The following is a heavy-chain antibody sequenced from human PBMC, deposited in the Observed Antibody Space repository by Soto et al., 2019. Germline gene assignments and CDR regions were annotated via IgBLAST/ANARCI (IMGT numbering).Heavy chain of an antibody. CDR1: GLTVSAKKY. J-gene: IGHJ3*02. CDR2: LYDVDGT. V-gene: IGHV3-53*01. D-gene: IGHD1-26*01. Sequence: DVQLVESGGGLIQPGESLRLSCAAFGLTVSAKKYMAWVRQAPGKGLEWVSALYDVDGTYYADSVKGRFTTSRDSSKTIVYLQMNSLGPDDTAVYYCASWHQREHAYDIWGQGTTVTVSS. CDR3: ASWHQREHAYDI.